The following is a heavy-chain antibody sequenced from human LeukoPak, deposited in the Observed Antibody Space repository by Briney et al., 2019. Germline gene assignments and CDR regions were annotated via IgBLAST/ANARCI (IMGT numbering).Heavy chain of an antibody. CDR2: ISGSGGST. V-gene: IGHV3-23*01. J-gene: IGHJ3*02. CDR3: ARDRSLVRGAFDI. CDR1: GFTFSSYA. Sequence: GGSLRLSCAASGFTFSSYAMSWVRQAPGKGLEWVSAISGSGGSTYYADSVKGRFTISRDNAKNSLYLQMNSLRAEDTAVYYCARDRSLVRGAFDIWGQGTMVTVSS. D-gene: IGHD3-10*01.